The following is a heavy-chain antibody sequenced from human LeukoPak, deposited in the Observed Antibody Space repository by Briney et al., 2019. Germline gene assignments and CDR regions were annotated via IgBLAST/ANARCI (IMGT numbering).Heavy chain of an antibody. V-gene: IGHV1-8*01. CDR3: ARIETSHYDFWSGSYY. CDR2: MNPNSGNT. D-gene: IGHD3-3*01. J-gene: IGHJ4*02. Sequence: ASVKVSCKASGYTFTSYDINWVRQATGQGLEWMGWMNPNSGNTGYAQKFQGRVTMTRNTSISTAYMELSSLRSEDTAVYYCARIETSHYDFWSGSYYRGQGTLVTVSS. CDR1: GYTFTSYD.